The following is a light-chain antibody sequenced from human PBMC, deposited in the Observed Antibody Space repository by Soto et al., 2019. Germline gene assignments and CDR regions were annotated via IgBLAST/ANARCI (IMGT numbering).Light chain of an antibody. V-gene: IGKV1-17*03. CDR1: QGISHY. CDR2: GAY. Sequence: DIQMTQSPSTMSASVGDRVTITCRARQGISHYLAWFQQRPGKVPKRLIYGAYTLESGVPSRFSGSGSGTEFTLTISSLQPEDFATYYCLQHNSYPLSFGGGTKVEMK. J-gene: IGKJ4*01. CDR3: LQHNSYPLS.